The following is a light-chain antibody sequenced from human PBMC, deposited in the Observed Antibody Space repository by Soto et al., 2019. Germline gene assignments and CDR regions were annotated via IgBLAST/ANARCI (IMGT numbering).Light chain of an antibody. CDR2: EVS. CDR3: CSYAGSSPHVV. J-gene: IGLJ2*01. CDR1: SSDVGSYNL. Sequence: QSVLTQPASVSGSPGQSITISCTGTSSDVGSYNLVSWYQQHPGKAPKLMIYEVSKRPSGVSNRFSGSKSGNTASLTISGLQAEDEADYYCCSYAGSSPHVVFCGGTKLTVL. V-gene: IGLV2-23*02.